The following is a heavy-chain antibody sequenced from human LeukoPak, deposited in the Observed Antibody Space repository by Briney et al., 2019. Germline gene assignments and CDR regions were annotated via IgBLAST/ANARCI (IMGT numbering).Heavy chain of an antibody. CDR3: ARHTPNTSGSYHEVLPDY. CDR1: GGSTSSSGYY. V-gene: IGHV4-39*01. J-gene: IGHJ4*02. CDR2: IYYRGSS. Sequence: SETLSLTCAVSGGSTSSSGYYWGWIRQPPGKGLEWIGTIYYRGSSYYNPSLNSRVTISVDTSKNQFSLKLTSVTAADTAVYYCARHTPNTSGSYHEVLPDYWGQGTLVTVSS. D-gene: IGHD3-22*01.